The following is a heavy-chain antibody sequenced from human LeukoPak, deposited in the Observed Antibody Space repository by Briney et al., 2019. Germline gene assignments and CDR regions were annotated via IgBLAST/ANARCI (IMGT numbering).Heavy chain of an antibody. D-gene: IGHD2-15*01. CDR3: ARDAVVVVAARADWFDP. V-gene: IGHV4-34*01. Sequence: SETLSLTCAVYGGSFSGYYWSWIRQPPGKGLEWIGEINHSGSTNYNPSLKSRVTISVDTSKNQFSLKLSSVTAADTAVYYCARDAVVVVAARADWFDPWGQGTLVTVSS. CDR1: GGSFSGYY. J-gene: IGHJ5*02. CDR2: INHSGST.